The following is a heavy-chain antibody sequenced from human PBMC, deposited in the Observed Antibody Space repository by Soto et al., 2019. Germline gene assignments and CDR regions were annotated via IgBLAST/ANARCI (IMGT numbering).Heavy chain of an antibody. V-gene: IGHV3-9*01. CDR3: AKDHASIAARLDQ. Sequence: EVELVESGGGLVQPGRSLRLSCADSGFTFDDYAMHWVRHAPGKGLEWVSGISWHSGSVDYADSVKGRFNISRDNAKNSLYLHMNSLRADDTALYYCAKDHASIAARLDQWGQGTLVTVSS. D-gene: IGHD6-6*01. CDR2: ISWHSGSV. J-gene: IGHJ4*02. CDR1: GFTFDDYA.